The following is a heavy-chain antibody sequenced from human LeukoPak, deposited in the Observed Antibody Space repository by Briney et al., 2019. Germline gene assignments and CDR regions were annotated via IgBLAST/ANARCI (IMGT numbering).Heavy chain of an antibody. V-gene: IGHV3-30*18. J-gene: IGHJ6*02. CDR1: GFTFSTYG. Sequence: GGSLRLSCAAPGFTFSTYGIHWVRQAPGKGLEWVAVISYDGSNKYYEDSVKGRLTISRDNSKNTLYLQMNSLRAEDTAVYYCAKDRATGTHYYYYGLDVWGQGTTVTVSS. CDR3: AKDRATGTHYYYYGLDV. CDR2: ISYDGSNK. D-gene: IGHD1-1*01.